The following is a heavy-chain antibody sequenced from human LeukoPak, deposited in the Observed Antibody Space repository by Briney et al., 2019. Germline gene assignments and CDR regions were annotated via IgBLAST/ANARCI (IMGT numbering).Heavy chain of an antibody. CDR2: TSSSSSTI. J-gene: IGHJ4*02. D-gene: IGHD1-26*01. CDR1: GFPFSSYS. CDR3: ARVGVGVPDY. Sequence: PGGSLRLSGAPSGFPFSSYSITWARRAPGKGWEWVSYTSSSSSTIYYADSVKGRFTISRDNAKNSLYLQMNSLRAEDTAVYYCARVGVGVPDYWGQGTLVTVSS. V-gene: IGHV3-48*04.